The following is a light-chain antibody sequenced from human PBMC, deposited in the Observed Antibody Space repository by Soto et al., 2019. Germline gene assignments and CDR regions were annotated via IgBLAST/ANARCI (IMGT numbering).Light chain of an antibody. CDR3: QQYNAYSWT. Sequence: DLHMTQSPSTLSASVGDRVTITCRASQNINSWLAGYQQKPGKAPKLLIYEASTLERGVPSRVGGSGSGTEFTLTISSLQSDDFGTYYCQQYNAYSWTFGQGTKVDIK. V-gene: IGKV1-5*03. CDR1: QNINSW. CDR2: EAS. J-gene: IGKJ1*01.